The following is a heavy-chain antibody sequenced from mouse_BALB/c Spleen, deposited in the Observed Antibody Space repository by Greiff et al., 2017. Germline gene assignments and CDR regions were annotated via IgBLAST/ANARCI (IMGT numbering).Heavy chain of an antibody. J-gene: IGHJ3*01. V-gene: IGHV1S81*02. CDR3: TREDYYGSST. CDR2: INPSNGGT. D-gene: IGHD1-1*01. CDR1: GYTFTSYY. Sequence: QVQLKQSGAELVKPGASVKLSCKASGYTFTSYYMYWVKQRPGQGLEWIGEINPSNGGTNFNEKFKSKATLTVDKSSSTAYMQLSSLTSEDSAVYYCTREDYYGSSTWGQGTLVTVSA.